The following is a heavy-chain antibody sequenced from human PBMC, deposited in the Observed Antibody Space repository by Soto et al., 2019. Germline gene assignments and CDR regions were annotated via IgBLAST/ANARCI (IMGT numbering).Heavy chain of an antibody. D-gene: IGHD3-10*01. CDR3: ARAYYYGSGTRRWFDP. Sequence: ASETLSLTCAVYGGSFSGYYWSWIRQPPGKGLEWIGEINHSGSTNYNPSLKSRVTISVDTSKNQFSLKLSSVTAADTAVYSCARAYYYGSGTRRWFDPWGQGTLVTVSS. J-gene: IGHJ5*02. CDR2: INHSGST. V-gene: IGHV4-34*01. CDR1: GGSFSGYY.